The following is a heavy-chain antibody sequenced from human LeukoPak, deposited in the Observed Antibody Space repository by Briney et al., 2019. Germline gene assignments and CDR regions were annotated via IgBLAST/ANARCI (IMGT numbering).Heavy chain of an antibody. CDR3: AKSQVVRLSGSYHYYYDF. V-gene: IGHV1-46*01. Sequence: GASVKVSCKASGYTFTNYYMHWVRQAPGQGLEWIGIINPVGGSTTYAQQFQGRITMTRDTSTSTLYMELSSLRSEDTAVYYCAKSQVVRLSGSYHYYYDFCGQGTLVTVSS. CDR1: GYTFTNYY. CDR2: INPVGGST. J-gene: IGHJ4*02. D-gene: IGHD1-26*01.